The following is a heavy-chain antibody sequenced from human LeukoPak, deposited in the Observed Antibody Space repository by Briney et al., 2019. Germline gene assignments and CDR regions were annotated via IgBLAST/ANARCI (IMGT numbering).Heavy chain of an antibody. D-gene: IGHD3-16*02. CDR3: AKDLMRGVIHY. J-gene: IGHJ4*02. CDR1: GFTFSTYG. V-gene: IGHV3-23*01. Sequence: GGSLRLSCAASGFTFSTYGMSWVRQAPGKGLEWVSAISGSGGSTYYADSVKGRFTISRDNSKNTLYLQMNSLRAEDTAVYYCAKDLMRGVIHYWGQGTLVTVSS. CDR2: ISGSGGST.